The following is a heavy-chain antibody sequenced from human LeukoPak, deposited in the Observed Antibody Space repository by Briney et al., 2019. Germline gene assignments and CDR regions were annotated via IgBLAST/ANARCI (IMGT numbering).Heavy chain of an antibody. J-gene: IGHJ6*02. CDR3: ARSYDPFSYYYYVMDV. CDR2: IYHSGST. V-gene: IGHV4-4*02. CDR1: RGSPTSGNC. D-gene: IGHD5-18*01. Sequence: TPSLTPALSRGSPTSGNCGSWVRHPPGKGLEWIGEIYHSGSTNYNPSLKSRVTISVDKSKNQFSLKLSSVTAADTAVYYCARSYDPFSYYYYVMDVWGQGTTVTVSS.